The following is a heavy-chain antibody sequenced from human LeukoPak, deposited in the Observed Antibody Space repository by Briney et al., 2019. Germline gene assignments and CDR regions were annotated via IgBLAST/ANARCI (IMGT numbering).Heavy chain of an antibody. V-gene: IGHV1-2*02. CDR2: FNPDSGGT. Sequence: ASVKVPCKASGYTFTGSYVHWVRQAPGQGLEWMGWFNPDSGGTNYAQKFQGRVTMTRDTSISTAYMELSRLRSDDTAVYYCARVDDRGHYYDSSGPRKLFDYWGQGTLVTVSS. J-gene: IGHJ4*02. CDR1: GYTFTGSY. CDR3: ARVDDRGHYYDSSGPRKLFDY. D-gene: IGHD3-22*01.